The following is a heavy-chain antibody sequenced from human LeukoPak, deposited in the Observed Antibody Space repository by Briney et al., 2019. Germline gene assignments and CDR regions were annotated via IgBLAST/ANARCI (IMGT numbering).Heavy chain of an antibody. D-gene: IGHD2-8*02. CDR2: MSHTGST. J-gene: IGHJ4*02. Sequence: SETLSLTCSVSGYSISSGFYWGWIRQPPGKGLGFVGSMSHTGSTYYSPSLKSRINISLDTSKNQFSLRLTSVTAADTAVYYCVRDMSGATQFDYWGQGTLVTVSS. V-gene: IGHV4-38-2*02. CDR3: VRDMSGATQFDY. CDR1: GYSISSGFY.